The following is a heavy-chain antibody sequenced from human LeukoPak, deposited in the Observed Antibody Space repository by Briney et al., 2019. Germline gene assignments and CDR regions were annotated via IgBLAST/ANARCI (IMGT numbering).Heavy chain of an antibody. D-gene: IGHD3-22*01. CDR3: AREWDFDSSGFYYYY. CDR1: GGIFTRYA. Sequence: ASVKVSCKASGGIFTRYAISWVRRAPGHGLEWMGGIIPLFGTANYAQRFQGRVTITADESTRTAYMELSSLRSEDTAIYYCAREWDFDSSGFYYYYWGQGTLVTVSS. J-gene: IGHJ4*02. CDR2: IIPLFGTA. V-gene: IGHV1-69*13.